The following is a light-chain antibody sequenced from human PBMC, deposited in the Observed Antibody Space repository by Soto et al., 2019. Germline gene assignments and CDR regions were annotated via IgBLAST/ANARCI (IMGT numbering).Light chain of an antibody. Sequence: EIVLTQSPGTLSLSPGERATLSCRASQSVSSSYLAWYQQKPGQAPRLLIYGASSRATGISDRFSGSGSGTDFTLTISRLEPEEFAVYYCQQYGSSLMYTFGQGTKLEIK. CDR3: QQYGSSLMYT. J-gene: IGKJ2*01. CDR2: GAS. CDR1: QSVSSSY. V-gene: IGKV3-20*01.